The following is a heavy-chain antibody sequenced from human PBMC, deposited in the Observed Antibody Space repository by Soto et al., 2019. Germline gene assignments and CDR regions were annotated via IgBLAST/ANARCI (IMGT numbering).Heavy chain of an antibody. J-gene: IGHJ4*02. Sequence: GGSLRLSCAASGFTFSNAWMNWVRQVPGKGLEWVGRIQSNTDGGATDFAAPVNGRFTISRDDSKNTLYLQMNSLTTEDTAVYYCTRDQATVRYWGQGTLVTVSS. V-gene: IGHV3-15*07. CDR2: IQSNTDGGAT. CDR3: TRDQATVRY. D-gene: IGHD1-26*01. CDR1: GFTFSNAW.